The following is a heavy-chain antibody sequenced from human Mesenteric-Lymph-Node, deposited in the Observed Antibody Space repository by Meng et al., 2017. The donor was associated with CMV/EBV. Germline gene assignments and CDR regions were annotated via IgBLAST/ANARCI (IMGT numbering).Heavy chain of an antibody. CDR2: INHSGST. Sequence: VYGGSCSGYYWSWIRQPPGKGLEWIGEINHSGSTNYNPSLKSRVTISVDTSKNQFSLKLSSVTAADTAVYYCASHYYYGSGSSPFDPWGQGTLVTVSS. CDR3: ASHYYYGSGSSPFDP. J-gene: IGHJ5*02. CDR1: GGSCSGYY. V-gene: IGHV4-34*01. D-gene: IGHD3-10*01.